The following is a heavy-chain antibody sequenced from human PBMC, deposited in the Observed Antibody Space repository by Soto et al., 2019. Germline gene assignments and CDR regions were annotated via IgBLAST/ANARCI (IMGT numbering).Heavy chain of an antibody. Sequence: PGGSLRLSCTASQFTLSTFWMNWVRQAPGKGLEWVANIKSDGSATDYVDSVRGRFATSRDNAKNSLYLQMNSLRAEDTAVYFCARAPDSFSYGLDVWGQGTTVTVSS. J-gene: IGHJ6*02. CDR1: QFTLSTFW. CDR2: IKSDGSAT. V-gene: IGHV3-7*01. CDR3: ARAPDSFSYGLDV.